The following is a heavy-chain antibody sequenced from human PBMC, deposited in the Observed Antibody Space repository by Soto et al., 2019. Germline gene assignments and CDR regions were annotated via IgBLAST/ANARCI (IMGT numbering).Heavy chain of an antibody. D-gene: IGHD3-10*01. CDR1: GFTFSTYA. Sequence: QVQLVESGGCVVQPGRSLRLSCAASGFTFSTYATHRVRQAPGKGLEWVAVISYDGNNKYYADSVKGRFTISRDYSKNTLYLQMNSLRAVDTAVYYCARGGNLWFGEPFDYWGQGALVTVSS. CDR2: ISYDGNNK. J-gene: IGHJ4*02. CDR3: ARGGNLWFGEPFDY. V-gene: IGHV3-30-3*01.